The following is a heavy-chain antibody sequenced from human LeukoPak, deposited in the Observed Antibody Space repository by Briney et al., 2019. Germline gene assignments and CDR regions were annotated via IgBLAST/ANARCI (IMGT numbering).Heavy chain of an antibody. D-gene: IGHD3-10*01. V-gene: IGHV4-59*12. CDR2: IYYSGST. CDR3: ARAPRRAYYYGSGSFDY. J-gene: IGHJ4*02. CDR1: GGSISSYY. Sequence: SETLSLTCTVSGGSISSYYWSWIRQPPGKGLEWIGYIYYSGSTNYNPSLKSRVTISVDTSKNQFSLKLSSVTAADTAVYYCARAPRRAYYYGSGSFDYWGQGTLVTVSS.